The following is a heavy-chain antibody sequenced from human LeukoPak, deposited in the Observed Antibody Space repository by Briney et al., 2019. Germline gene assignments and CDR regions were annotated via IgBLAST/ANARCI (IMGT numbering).Heavy chain of an antibody. CDR2: ISGSGAST. V-gene: IGHV3-23*01. Sequence: PGGSLRLSCAASGFTFSSYAMSWVRQAPGKGLEWVSAISGSGASTYFADSVKGRFTISRDNSKNTLYLQMNSLRAEDTAVYYCAKHRTTVTPLPRIDYWGRGTLVTVSS. CDR3: AKHRTTVTPLPRIDY. CDR1: GFTFSSYA. D-gene: IGHD4-17*01. J-gene: IGHJ4*02.